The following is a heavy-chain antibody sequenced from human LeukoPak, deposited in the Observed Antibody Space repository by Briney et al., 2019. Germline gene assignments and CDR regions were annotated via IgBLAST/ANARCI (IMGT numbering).Heavy chain of an antibody. V-gene: IGHV3-73*01. J-gene: IGHJ6*03. Sequence: PGGSLRLSCAASGFTFSGSAMHWVRQASGKGLEWVGRIRSKANSYATAYAASVKGRFTISRDDSKNTAYLQMNSLKTEDTAVYYCTRPFFGYFDWFHSGHYYYMDVWGKGTTVTVSS. CDR1: GFTFSGSA. CDR2: IRSKANSYAT. CDR3: TRPFFGYFDWFHSGHYYYMDV. D-gene: IGHD3-9*01.